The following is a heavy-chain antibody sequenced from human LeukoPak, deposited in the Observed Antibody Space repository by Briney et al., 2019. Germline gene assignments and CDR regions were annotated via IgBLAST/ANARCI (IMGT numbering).Heavy chain of an antibody. D-gene: IGHD2-15*01. V-gene: IGHV1-69*01. CDR3: ARGYCSGSSCYSGFYFDY. CDR1: GGTFTSYA. J-gene: IGHJ4*02. CDR2: IIPIFGTA. Sequence: GASVKVSCKASGGTFTSYAISWVGQAPGHGLEWMGGIIPIFGTANYAQKFQGRVTITADESTSTAYMELSSLRSDDTAVYYCARGYCSGSSCYSGFYFDYWGQGALVTVSS.